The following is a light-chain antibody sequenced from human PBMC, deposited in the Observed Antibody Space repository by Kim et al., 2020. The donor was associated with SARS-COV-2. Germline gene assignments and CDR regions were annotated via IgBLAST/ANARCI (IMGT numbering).Light chain of an antibody. J-gene: IGKJ4*01. Sequence: SVSPGERATLSCRSSQPISSNFAWYQQRHGQAPRLLIYGPSTRATGIPARFSGSGSGTEFTLTISSLQSEDVAVYYCQHYDNRVTFGGGTKVDIK. CDR2: GPS. CDR1: QPISSN. V-gene: IGKV3-15*01. CDR3: QHYDNRVT.